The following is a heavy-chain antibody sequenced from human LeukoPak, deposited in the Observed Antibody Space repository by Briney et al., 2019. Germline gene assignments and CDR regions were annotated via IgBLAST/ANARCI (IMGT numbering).Heavy chain of an antibody. Sequence: GGSLRLSCAASGFTFSNYNMNWVRQAPGKGLEWVSYISGSSSSINYADSVKGRFTISRDNAKNSLYLQMNSLRDEDTAAYYCATISLGWGQGTLVTVSS. V-gene: IGHV3-48*02. CDR2: ISGSSSSI. CDR3: ATISLG. CDR1: GFTFSNYN. J-gene: IGHJ4*02.